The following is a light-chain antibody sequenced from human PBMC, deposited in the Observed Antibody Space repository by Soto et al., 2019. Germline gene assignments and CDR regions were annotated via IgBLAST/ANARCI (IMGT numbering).Light chain of an antibody. J-gene: IGLJ1*01. CDR2: EVS. V-gene: IGLV2-14*01. Sequence: QSALTQPASVSGSPGQSITISCTGTSSDVGGYGSVSWYQQHPGKAPKLMIYEVSNRPSGVSNRFSGSKWVSKAFLTISGLQAEYDSCYFFISYTSSGTYDVGTG. CDR1: SSDVGGYGS. CDR3: ISYTSSGTYD.